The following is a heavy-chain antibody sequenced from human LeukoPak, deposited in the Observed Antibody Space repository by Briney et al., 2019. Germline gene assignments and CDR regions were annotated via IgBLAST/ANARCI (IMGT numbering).Heavy chain of an antibody. CDR2: INHSGST. J-gene: IGHJ1*01. D-gene: IGHD3-22*01. CDR1: GGSFSGYY. CDR3: AREGYYYDSSGYYHAEYFQH. Sequence: SSETLSLTCAVYGGSFSGYYWSWIRQPPGKGLEWIGEINHSGSTNYNPSLKSRVTISVDTSKNQFSLKLSSVTAADTAVYYCAREGYYYDSSGYYHAEYFQHWGQGTLVTVSS. V-gene: IGHV4-34*01.